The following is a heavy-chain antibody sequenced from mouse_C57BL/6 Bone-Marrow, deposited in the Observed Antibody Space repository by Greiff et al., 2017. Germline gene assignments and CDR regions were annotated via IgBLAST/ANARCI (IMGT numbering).Heavy chain of an antibody. V-gene: IGHV1-74*01. Sequence: VKLLQPGAELVKPGASVKVSCTASGYTFTSYWMHWVKQRPGQGLEWIGRIHPADSDTNYNQKFKGKATLTVDKSSSTAYMQLSSLTSEDSAVYYCAMGGIRPYAKDFWGKGPSVTVS. CDR2: IHPADSDT. J-gene: IGHJ4*01. CDR3: AMGGIRPYAKDF. D-gene: IGHD1-1*02. CDR1: GYTFTSYW.